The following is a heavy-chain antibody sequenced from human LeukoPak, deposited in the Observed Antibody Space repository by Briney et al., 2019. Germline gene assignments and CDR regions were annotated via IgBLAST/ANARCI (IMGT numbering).Heavy chain of an antibody. J-gene: IGHJ6*02. V-gene: IGHV3-9*01. CDR1: GFTFDDYA. CDR3: AKGLGYYDSSGYYYYGMDV. Sequence: PGRSLRLSCAASGFTFDDYAMHWVRQAPGKGLEWVSGISWNSGSIGYADSVKGRFTISRDNAKNSLYLQMNSLRAEDTALYYCAKGLGYYDSSGYYYYGMDVWGQGTTVTVSS. CDR2: ISWNSGSI. D-gene: IGHD3-22*01.